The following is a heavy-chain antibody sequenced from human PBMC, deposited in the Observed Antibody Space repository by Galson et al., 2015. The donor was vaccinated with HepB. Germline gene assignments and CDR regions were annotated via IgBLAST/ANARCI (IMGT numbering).Heavy chain of an antibody. J-gene: IGHJ4*02. D-gene: IGHD3-22*01. CDR1: GGTFSSYA. CDR2: IIPIFGTA. Sequence: SVKVSCKASGGTFSSYAVSWVRQAPGQGLEWMGGIIPIFGTANYAQKFQGRVTITADESTSTAYMELSSLRSEDTAVYYCAAQAYYYDSSGYYHRPYFDYWGQGTLVTVSS. CDR3: AAQAYYYDSSGYYHRPYFDY. V-gene: IGHV1-69*13.